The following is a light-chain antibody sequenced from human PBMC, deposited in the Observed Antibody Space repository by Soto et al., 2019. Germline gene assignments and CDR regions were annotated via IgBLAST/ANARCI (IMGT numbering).Light chain of an antibody. CDR1: SSDVGGYNF. J-gene: IGLJ1*01. V-gene: IGLV2-11*01. Sequence: QSALTQPRSVSGSPGQSVTISCTGTSSDVGGYNFVSWYQQHPGKAPKLMVYDVRKRPSGVPDRFSGSKSGNTASLTISGLQAEDEADYYCCSYAGSYAYVFGRGTKV. CDR2: DVR. CDR3: CSYAGSYAYV.